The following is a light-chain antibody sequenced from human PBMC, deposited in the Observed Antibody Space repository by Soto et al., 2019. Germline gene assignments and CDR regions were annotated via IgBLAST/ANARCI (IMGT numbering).Light chain of an antibody. CDR3: KQYGRSPPLT. Sequence: EILLTQSPGILSLSPGERAALSCRASQSVSNNYLAWYQHKPGQAPRLLIYSASTRATGIPDRFSGSGSGTDFALTIGRLEPEDFAVSYCKQYGRSPPLTFGTRTKVYIK. CDR1: QSVSNNY. CDR2: SAS. V-gene: IGKV3-20*01. J-gene: IGKJ3*01.